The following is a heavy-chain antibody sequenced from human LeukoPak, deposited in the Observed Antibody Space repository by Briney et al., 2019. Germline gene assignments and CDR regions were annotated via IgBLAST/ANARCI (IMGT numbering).Heavy chain of an antibody. Sequence: PGGSLRLSCAASGFTFSSYSMNWVRQAPGKGLEWASYISSSSTIYYADSVKGRFTISRDNAKNSLYLQMNSLRAEDTAVYYCARDSYGDYSFDYWGQGTLVTVSS. D-gene: IGHD4-17*01. CDR2: ISSSSTI. J-gene: IGHJ4*02. CDR3: ARDSYGDYSFDY. V-gene: IGHV3-48*01. CDR1: GFTFSSYS.